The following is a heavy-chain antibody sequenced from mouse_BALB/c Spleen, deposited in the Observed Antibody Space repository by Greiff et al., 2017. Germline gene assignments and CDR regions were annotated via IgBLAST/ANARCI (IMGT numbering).Heavy chain of an antibody. CDR3: TRSGGDYAMDY. D-gene: IGHD1-1*02. CDR1: GYTFTSYW. Sequence: QVQLQQPGADLVKPGASVTMSCQASGYTFTSYWMHWVKQRPGQGLEWIGWINPSDSYTSYTQKFKGKATLTVDTSSSTAYMQLSSLTSEDSAVYYCTRSGGDYAMDYWGQGTSVTVSA. J-gene: IGHJ4*01. V-gene: IGHV1S127*01. CDR2: INPSDSYT.